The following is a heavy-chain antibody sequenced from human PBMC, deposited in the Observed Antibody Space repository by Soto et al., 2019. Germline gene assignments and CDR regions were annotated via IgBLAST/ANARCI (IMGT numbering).Heavy chain of an antibody. CDR2: ISGSGTST. J-gene: IGHJ3*02. D-gene: IGHD1-26*01. V-gene: IGHV3-23*01. CDR3: AKDSPYSASYKEDAFDI. Sequence: GGSLRLSCAASGFTFSSYAMSWVRQAPGKGLEWVSAISGSGTSTYHAGSVKGRFTISRDNSKNTLFLQMNSLRAEDTAVYYCAKDSPYSASYKEDAFDIWGQGSMVTVSS. CDR1: GFTFSSYA.